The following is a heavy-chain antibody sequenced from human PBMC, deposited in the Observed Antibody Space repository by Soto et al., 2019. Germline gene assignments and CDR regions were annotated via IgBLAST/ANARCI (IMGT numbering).Heavy chain of an antibody. CDR2: ISAYNGNT. CDR3: ARDRVSVTGIVGATDLDY. Sequence: ASVKVSCKASGYTFTSYGISWVRQAPGQGLEWMGWISAYNGNTNCAQKLQGRVTMTTDTSTSTAYMELRSLRSDDTAVYYCARDRVSVTGIVGATDLDYWGQGTLATVSS. V-gene: IGHV1-18*01. CDR1: GYTFTSYG. D-gene: IGHD1-26*01. J-gene: IGHJ4*02.